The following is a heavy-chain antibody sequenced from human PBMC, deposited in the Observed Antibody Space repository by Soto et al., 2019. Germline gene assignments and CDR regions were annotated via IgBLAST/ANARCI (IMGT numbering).Heavy chain of an antibody. CDR3: ARDHPNWYFDL. CDR1: TASVNSYY. V-gene: IGHV4-4*07. J-gene: IGHJ2*01. CDR2: LYANENT. Sequence: SETLSLTCTVSTASVNSYYWSWIRQPAGKGLEWIGRLYANENTDYNPSLRSRVTIPVDTKRQFSLKLSSVTAADTAVYYCARDHPNWYFDLWGRGTPVTVSS.